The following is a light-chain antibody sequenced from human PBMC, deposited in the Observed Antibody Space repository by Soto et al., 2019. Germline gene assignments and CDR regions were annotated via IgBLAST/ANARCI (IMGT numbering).Light chain of an antibody. V-gene: IGLV2-14*01. CDR3: SSHTGSTVV. Sequence: QSVLTQPASVSGSRGQSITISCTGTSSDVGTYNYVSWYQQHPGKAPKLMIYDVSNRPSGVSNRFSGSKSGNTASLTISGLQAEDEADYYCSSHTGSTVVFGGGTKLTVL. CDR1: SSDVGTYNY. J-gene: IGLJ2*01. CDR2: DVS.